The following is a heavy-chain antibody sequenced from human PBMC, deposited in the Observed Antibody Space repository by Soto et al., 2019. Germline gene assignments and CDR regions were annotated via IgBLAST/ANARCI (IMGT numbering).Heavy chain of an antibody. CDR3: TRGVGATHYYYYGMDV. CDR2: IRSKAYGGTT. V-gene: IGHV3-49*03. Sequence: GGSLRLSCTASGFTFGDYAMSWFRQAPGKGLEWVGFIRSKAYGGTTEYAASVKGRFTISRDDSKSIAYLQMNSLKTEDTAVYYCTRGVGATHYYYYGMDVWGQGTTVTVSS. CDR1: GFTFGDYA. D-gene: IGHD1-26*01. J-gene: IGHJ6*02.